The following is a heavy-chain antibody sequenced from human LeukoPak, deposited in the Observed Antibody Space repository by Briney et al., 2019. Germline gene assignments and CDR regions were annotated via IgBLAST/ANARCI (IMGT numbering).Heavy chain of an antibody. CDR1: GYSISSGYY. V-gene: IGHV4-38-2*02. CDR2: IEQSGST. Sequence: SETLSLTCTVSGYSISSGYYWGWIRQPPGKGLEWIASIEQSGSTYYNPSLKGRVTISVDTSKNQFSLKVSSVTAADTAIYHCARGPPRYISYWGQGTLVTVSS. D-gene: IGHD5-18*01. J-gene: IGHJ4*02. CDR3: ARGPPRYISY.